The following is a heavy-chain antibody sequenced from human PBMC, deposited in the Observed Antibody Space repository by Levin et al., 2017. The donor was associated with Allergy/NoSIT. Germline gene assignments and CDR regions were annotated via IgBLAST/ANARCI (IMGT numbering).Heavy chain of an antibody. CDR1: GYTFTGYY. CDR2: INPNSGGT. D-gene: IGHD3-9*01. Sequence: GESLKISCKASGYTFTGYYMHWVRQAPGQGLEWMGWINPNSGGTNYAQKFQGRVTMTRDTSISTAYMELSRLRSDDTAVYYCATPTILNYWGQGTLVTVSS. J-gene: IGHJ4*02. CDR3: ATPTILNY. V-gene: IGHV1-2*02.